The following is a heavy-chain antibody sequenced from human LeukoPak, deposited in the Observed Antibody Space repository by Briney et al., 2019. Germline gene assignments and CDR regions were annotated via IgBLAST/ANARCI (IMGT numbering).Heavy chain of an antibody. J-gene: IGHJ4*02. Sequence: ASLKVSFMDSGCTLTGHFMHWMRQAPAQGIEWMGIINPSGGSTSYAQKFQGRVTMTRDTSTSTVYMELSSLRSEDTAVYYCARGMRPAFDYWGQGTLVTVSS. CDR1: GCTLTGHF. CDR3: ARGMRPAFDY. CDR2: INPSGGST. V-gene: IGHV1-46*01. D-gene: IGHD2-2*01.